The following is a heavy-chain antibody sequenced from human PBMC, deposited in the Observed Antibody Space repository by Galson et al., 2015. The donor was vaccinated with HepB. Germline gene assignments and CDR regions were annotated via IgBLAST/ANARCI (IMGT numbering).Heavy chain of an antibody. Sequence: SLRLSCAGSGFTFDTYAMTWVRQAPGKGLEWVSAISGSGGTTHYADSVKGRFTISRDNSKNTLYLQMNSLRAEDTAAYYCAKGVVEGQVLNIVVGHWGQGTLVTVSS. CDR2: ISGSGGTT. V-gene: IGHV3-23*01. J-gene: IGHJ4*02. CDR1: GFTFDTYA. D-gene: IGHD2-15*01. CDR3: AKGVVEGQVLNIVVGH.